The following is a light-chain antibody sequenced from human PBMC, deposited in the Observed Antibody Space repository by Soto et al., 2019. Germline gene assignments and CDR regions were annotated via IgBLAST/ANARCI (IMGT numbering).Light chain of an antibody. CDR3: SSYTSSNTYV. J-gene: IGLJ1*01. CDR2: NVS. Sequence: QSALTQPASVSGSPGQSIAISCTGTSSDVGGYNSVSWYQQHPGKAPKLMIYNVSNRPSGVSDRFSGSKSGNTASLTISGLQAEDEADYYCSSYTSSNTYVFGPGTKVTVL. V-gene: IGLV2-14*03. CDR1: SSDVGGYNS.